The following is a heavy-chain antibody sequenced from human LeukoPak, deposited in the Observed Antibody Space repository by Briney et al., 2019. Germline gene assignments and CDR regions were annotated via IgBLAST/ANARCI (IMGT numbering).Heavy chain of an antibody. J-gene: IGHJ5*02. Sequence: SQTLSLTCDISGDSVSSNSATWNWIRQSPSRGLEWLGRTYFRSKWYNDYAPSVTSRIVVNPDTSKNHFSLQLNSVTPEDTAVYYCVRDPGNWFDPWGQGILVTVSP. D-gene: IGHD2-8*02. CDR1: GDSVSSNSAT. CDR3: VRDPGNWFDP. V-gene: IGHV6-1*01. CDR2: TYFRSKWYN.